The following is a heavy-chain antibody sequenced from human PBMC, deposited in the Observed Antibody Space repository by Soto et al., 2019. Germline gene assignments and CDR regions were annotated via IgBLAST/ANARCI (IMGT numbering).Heavy chain of an antibody. CDR1: GFTFSIYG. J-gene: IGHJ3*02. D-gene: IGHD1-26*01. Sequence: GWSLRLSWAASGFTFSIYGRHWVRQAPGKGLEWVAVIWYDGSNKYYADSVKGRFTISRDNSKNTLYLQMNSLRTEDMAVYYCARERLVGATMDAFDIWGQRTMVTVS. CDR2: IWYDGSNK. CDR3: ARERLVGATMDAFDI. V-gene: IGHV3-33*01.